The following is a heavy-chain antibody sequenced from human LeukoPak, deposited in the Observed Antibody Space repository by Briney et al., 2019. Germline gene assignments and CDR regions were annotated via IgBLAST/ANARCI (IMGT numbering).Heavy chain of an antibody. J-gene: IGHJ4*02. Sequence: PGGSLRLSCAASGFTFSSYWMHWVRQAXGXXXVWVSRINSDGSSASYADSVKGRFTISRDNAKNTLYLQMNSLRAEDTAVYYCARGTVTPDYWGQGTLVTVSS. CDR1: GFTFSSYW. D-gene: IGHD4-17*01. V-gene: IGHV3-74*01. CDR3: ARGTVTPDY. CDR2: INSDGSSA.